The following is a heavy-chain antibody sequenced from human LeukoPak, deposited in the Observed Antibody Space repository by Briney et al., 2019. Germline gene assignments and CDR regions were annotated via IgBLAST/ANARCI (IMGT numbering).Heavy chain of an antibody. CDR3: ARASGGWDLDY. J-gene: IGHJ4*01. CDR1: GFSLKLFH. Sequence: PGGSLTLSCAASGFSLKLFHMKGLRQAPGRGVEGVSSITSSGTYITYVDSVQGRFTISRDNAKNSLYLQMNSLRVDDTALYYCARASGGWDLDYWGHGTLVTVSS. CDR2: ITSSGTYI. D-gene: IGHD1-26*01. V-gene: IGHV3-21*06.